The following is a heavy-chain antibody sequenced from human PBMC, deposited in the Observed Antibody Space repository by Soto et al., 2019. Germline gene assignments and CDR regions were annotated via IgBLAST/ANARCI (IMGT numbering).Heavy chain of an antibody. CDR2: INHSGST. D-gene: IGHD3-22*01. CDR3: ARVRLENYDSSLYYFDY. J-gene: IGHJ4*02. CDR1: GGSFSGYY. Sequence: SETLSLTCAVDGGSFSGYYWSWIRQPPGKGLEWIGEINHSGSTNYNPSLKSRVTISVDTSKNQFSLKLSSVTAADTAVYYCARVRLENYDSSLYYFDYWGQGTLVTVSS. V-gene: IGHV4-34*01.